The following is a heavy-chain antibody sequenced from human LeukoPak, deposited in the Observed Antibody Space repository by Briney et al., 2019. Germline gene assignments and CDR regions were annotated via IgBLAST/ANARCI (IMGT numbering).Heavy chain of an antibody. J-gene: IGHJ6*02. D-gene: IGHD3-10*01. CDR2: IYYNGST. CDR3: AREAVAGGSGSNYYYYGVDV. CDR1: GDSISGYY. Sequence: PSETLSLTCTVSGDSISGYYWSWIRQPPGKGLEWIGYIYYNGSTNYKPSLKSRVTISVDTSKNHFSLKLSSVTAADTAVYYCAREAVAGGSGSNYYYYGVDVWGQGTTVTVSS. V-gene: IGHV4-59*01.